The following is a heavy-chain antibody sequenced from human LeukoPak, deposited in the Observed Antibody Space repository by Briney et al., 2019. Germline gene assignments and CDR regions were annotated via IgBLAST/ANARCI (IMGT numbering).Heavy chain of an antibody. V-gene: IGHV1-46*01. CDR3: ARDRGGLDAFDI. Sequence: ASVKVSCKASGYTFTSYYMHWVRQAPGQGLEWMGIINPSGGSTSYAQKFQGRVTMTRDMSTSTVYMELSSLRSEDTAVYYCARDRGGLDAFDIWGQGTMVTVSS. CDR1: GYTFTSYY. J-gene: IGHJ3*02. CDR2: INPSGGST. D-gene: IGHD3-10*01.